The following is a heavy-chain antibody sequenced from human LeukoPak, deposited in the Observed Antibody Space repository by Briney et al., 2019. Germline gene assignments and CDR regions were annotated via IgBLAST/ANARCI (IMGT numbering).Heavy chain of an antibody. CDR1: GFTFRSYS. V-gene: IGHV3-23*01. J-gene: IGHJ5*02. CDR3: ATSGFSGYDHPA. Sequence: GGSLRLSCAASGFTFRSYSMAWVRLAPGKGLEWVSVIRGGADDTSYADSVKGRFTISRDNSKNTLFLQMDGLRVEDTAVYYCATSGFSGYDHPAWGQGTLVTVSS. CDR2: IRGGADDT. D-gene: IGHD5-12*01.